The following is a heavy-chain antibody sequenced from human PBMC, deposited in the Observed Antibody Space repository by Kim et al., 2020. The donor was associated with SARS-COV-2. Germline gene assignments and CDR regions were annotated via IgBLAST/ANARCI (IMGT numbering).Heavy chain of an antibody. J-gene: IGHJ4*02. Sequence: SETLSLTCAVYGGSFSGYYWSWIRQPPGKGLEWIGEINHSGSTNYNPSLKSRVTISVDTSKNQFSLKLISVTAADTAVYYCARDQSILLRIFDYWGQGTLVTVSS. CDR3: ARDQSILLRIFDY. V-gene: IGHV4-34*01. D-gene: IGHD2-15*01. CDR1: GGSFSGYY. CDR2: INHSGST.